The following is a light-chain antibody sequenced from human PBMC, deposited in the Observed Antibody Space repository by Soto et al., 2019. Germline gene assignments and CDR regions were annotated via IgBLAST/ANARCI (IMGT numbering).Light chain of an antibody. CDR3: CAYEGGRSYV. J-gene: IGLJ1*01. CDR1: SSNIGRSS. Sequence: QSVLTQPPSASGTPGQRVTISCSGSSSNIGRSSVNWYQHLPGAAPKLLIFSNNQRPSGVPDRFSGSRSGTSASLAISGLQFEDEADYSCCAYEGGRSYVFGTGTKVTAL. CDR2: SNN. V-gene: IGLV1-44*01.